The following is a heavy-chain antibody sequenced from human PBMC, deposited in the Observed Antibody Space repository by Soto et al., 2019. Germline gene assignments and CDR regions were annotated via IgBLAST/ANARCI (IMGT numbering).Heavy chain of an antibody. Sequence: QVQLQESGPGLVKPSETLSLTCTVSGGSISSYYWSWIRQRPGKGLEWIGYIYYSGTTSYNPSLKDRVTISVDTSKNQFSLKLSSVTAADTAVYYCARHAPYCSSTSHCAYGMDVWGQGTTVTVSS. CDR2: IYYSGTT. D-gene: IGHD2-2*01. V-gene: IGHV4-59*08. J-gene: IGHJ6*02. CDR3: ARHAPYCSSTSHCAYGMDV. CDR1: GGSISSYY.